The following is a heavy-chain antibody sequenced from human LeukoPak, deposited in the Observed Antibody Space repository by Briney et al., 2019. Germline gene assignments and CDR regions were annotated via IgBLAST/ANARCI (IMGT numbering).Heavy chain of an antibody. D-gene: IGHD3-10*01. CDR1: GGSFSGYY. V-gene: IGHV4-34*01. CDR2: INHSGST. CDR3: ARGMVSYYGSGSYGDY. Sequence: SETLSLTCAVYGGSFSGYYWSWIRQPPGKGLEWIGEINHSGSTNYNPSLKSRVTISVDTSKNQFSLKLSSVTAADTAVYYCARGMVSYYGSGSYGDYWGQGTLVTVSS. J-gene: IGHJ4*02.